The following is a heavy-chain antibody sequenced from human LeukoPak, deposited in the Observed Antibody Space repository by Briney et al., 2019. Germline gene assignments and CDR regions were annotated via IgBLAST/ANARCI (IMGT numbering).Heavy chain of an antibody. D-gene: IGHD6-13*01. V-gene: IGHV3-48*01. CDR1: AFXFSGHW. J-gene: IGHJ4*02. CDR3: VGGYSSSWYYFDY. Sequence: GSLRLXCEGSAFXFSGHWMNWVRQATGKGLEWVSYISTSSNTIYYADSVKGRFTISRDNAKNSLYLQMNSLGAEDTAVYYCVGGYSSSWYYFDYWGQGTLVTVSS. CDR2: ISTSSNTI.